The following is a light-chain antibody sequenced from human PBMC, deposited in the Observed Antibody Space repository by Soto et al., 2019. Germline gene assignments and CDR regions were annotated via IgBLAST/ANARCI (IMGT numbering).Light chain of an antibody. V-gene: IGKV1-33*01. CDR2: DAS. J-gene: IGKJ5*01. Sequence: DIQMTQSPSSLSASVGDRVTITCQASQDIDKFLNWYQQKPGKPPKLLIDDASNLATEVPSRFSGRGSGTDFTFTINSLQPEDVATYYCQQYDDLPITFGQGTRLEIK. CDR3: QQYDDLPIT. CDR1: QDIDKF.